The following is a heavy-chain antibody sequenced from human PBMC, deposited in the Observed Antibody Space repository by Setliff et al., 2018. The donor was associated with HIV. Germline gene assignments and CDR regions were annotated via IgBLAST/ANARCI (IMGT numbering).Heavy chain of an antibody. CDR2: INPNIGAT. Sequence: ASVKVSCKASGYTFTTSAISWVRQAPGQGLEWMGWINPNIGATNYAQKFQGRVTMTRDTSINTAYMELSSLRSDDTAGYYCARDRMVRGESGLDDYYYYMDVWGKGTTVTVSS. CDR3: ARDRMVRGESGLDDYYYYMDV. D-gene: IGHD3-10*01. J-gene: IGHJ6*03. CDR1: GYTFTTSA. V-gene: IGHV1-2*02.